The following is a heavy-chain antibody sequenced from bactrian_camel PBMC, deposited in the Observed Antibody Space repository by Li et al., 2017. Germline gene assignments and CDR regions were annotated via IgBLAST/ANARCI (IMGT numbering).Heavy chain of an antibody. Sequence: HVQLVESGGGSVQVGGSLRLSCAASGNTYTSSCMAWFRQVPGKERERVAHIERSDRTYSDSVRGRFTIFKDVLKNTLVLQMNRLEVEDSAMYYCAADYSYGGRCRRTYNYWGQGTQVTVS. CDR1: GNTYTSSC. CDR2: IERSDR. D-gene: IGHD6*01. CDR3: AADYSYGGRCRRTYNY. J-gene: IGHJ4*01. V-gene: IGHV3S53*01.